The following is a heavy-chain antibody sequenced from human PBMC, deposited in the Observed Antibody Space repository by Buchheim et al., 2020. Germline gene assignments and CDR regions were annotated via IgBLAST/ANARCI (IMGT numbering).Heavy chain of an antibody. CDR3: AKVLRNGYYDFWSGYHDY. CDR2: ISGSGGST. D-gene: IGHD3-3*01. Sequence: EVQLLESGGGLVQPGGSLRLSCAASGFTFSSYAMSWVRQAPGKGLEWVSAISGSGGSTYYADSVKGRFTISRDNSKHRRYLQMNSLRAEDTAVYYCAKVLRNGYYDFWSGYHDYWGQGTL. CDR1: GFTFSSYA. V-gene: IGHV3-23*01. J-gene: IGHJ4*02.